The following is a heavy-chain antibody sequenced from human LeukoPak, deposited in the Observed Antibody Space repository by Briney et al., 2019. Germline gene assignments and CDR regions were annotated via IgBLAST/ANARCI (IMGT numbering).Heavy chain of an antibody. CDR2: IYYSGST. CDR1: GGSISSYY. J-gene: IGHJ6*02. CDR3: ARHQGDTDYYYYYGMDV. D-gene: IGHD5-18*01. V-gene: IGHV4-59*08. Sequence: PSETLSLTCTVSGGSISSYYWSWIRQPPGKGLEWIGYIYYSGSTNYNPSLKSRVTISVDTSKNQFSLKLSSVTAADTAVYYCARHQGDTDYYYYYGMDVWGQGTTVTVSS.